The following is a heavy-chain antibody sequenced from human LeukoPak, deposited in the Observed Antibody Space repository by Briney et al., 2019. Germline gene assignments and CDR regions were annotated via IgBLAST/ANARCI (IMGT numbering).Heavy chain of an antibody. Sequence: PGGSLRLSCAASGLTFSSYVMHWVRQAPGKGLEWVAIISYDGSNEYYADSVKGRFTISRDNSKNTLYLQMNSLRAADTAVYYCAGDKGTSYLSSFDYWGQGTLVTVSS. D-gene: IGHD6-6*01. J-gene: IGHJ4*02. CDR2: ISYDGSNE. CDR1: GLTFSSYV. V-gene: IGHV3-30*04. CDR3: AGDKGTSYLSSFDY.